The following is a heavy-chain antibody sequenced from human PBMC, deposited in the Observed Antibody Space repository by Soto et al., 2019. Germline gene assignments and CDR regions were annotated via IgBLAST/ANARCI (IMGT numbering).Heavy chain of an antibody. Sequence: GEALNSSCKGSGYSFTSYWIGWVRQMPGKGLEWMGIIYPGDSDTRYSPSFQGQVTISADKSISTAYLQWSSLKASDTAMYYCARSRRIIAAGGYYYSGMDVWGQGTTVTVYS. V-gene: IGHV5-51*01. D-gene: IGHD6-6*01. CDR1: GYSFTSYW. CDR3: ARSRRIIAAGGYYYSGMDV. CDR2: IYPGDSDT. J-gene: IGHJ6*02.